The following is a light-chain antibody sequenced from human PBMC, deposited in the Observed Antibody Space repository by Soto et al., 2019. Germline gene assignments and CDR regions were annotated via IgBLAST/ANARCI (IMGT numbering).Light chain of an antibody. J-gene: IGLJ2*01. CDR1: NSDVGTYNY. V-gene: IGLV2-14*01. CDR2: EVS. Sequence: QSVLTQPASVSGSPGQSITISCTGTNSDVGTYNYVSWYQQHPGKAPKFVVYEVSDRPSGVSDRFSGSKSGNTASLTISELQAEDEADYYCSSYTTSSTLVFGGGTKLTVL. CDR3: SSYTTSSTLV.